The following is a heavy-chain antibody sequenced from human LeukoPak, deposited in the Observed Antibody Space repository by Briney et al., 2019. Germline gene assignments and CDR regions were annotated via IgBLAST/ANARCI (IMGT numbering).Heavy chain of an antibody. J-gene: IGHJ5*02. CDR3: AKDRGYSGYDAGWFDP. CDR2: ISSSSSTI. CDR1: GFTFSSYS. V-gene: IGHV3-48*01. Sequence: GGSLRLSCAASGFTFSSYSMNWVRQAPGKGLEWVSYISSSSSTIYYADSVKGRFTISRDNSKNTLYLQMNSLRAEDTAVYYCAKDRGYSGYDAGWFDPWGQGTLVTVSS. D-gene: IGHD5-12*01.